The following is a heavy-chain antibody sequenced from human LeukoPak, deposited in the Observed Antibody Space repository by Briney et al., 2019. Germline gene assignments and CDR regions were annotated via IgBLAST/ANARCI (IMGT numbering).Heavy chain of an antibody. Sequence: GGSLRLSCAASGFTFSSYAMSWVRQAPGKGLEWVGRIKSKTDGGTTDYAAPVKGRFTISRDDSKNTLYLQMNSLKTEDAAVYYCTTDRYSYGYFREFDYWGQGTLVTVSS. CDR3: TTDRYSYGYFREFDY. J-gene: IGHJ4*02. CDR2: IKSKTDGGTT. V-gene: IGHV3-15*01. D-gene: IGHD5-18*01. CDR1: GFTFSSYA.